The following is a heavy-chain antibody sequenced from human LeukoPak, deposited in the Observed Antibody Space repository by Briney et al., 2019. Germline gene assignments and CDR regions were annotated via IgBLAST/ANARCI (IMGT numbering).Heavy chain of an antibody. Sequence: PSETLSLTCTVSGASISTYYWSWIRQPPGKGLEWVGYIYYSGSTNYNPSLKSRVTMSVDTSKNQFSLKLSSVTAADTAVYYCARDRGVFSSRGYWFDPWGEGTLVTVSS. CDR1: GASISTYY. D-gene: IGHD6-13*01. CDR2: IYYSGST. J-gene: IGHJ5*02. V-gene: IGHV4-59*12. CDR3: ARDRGVFSSRGYWFDP.